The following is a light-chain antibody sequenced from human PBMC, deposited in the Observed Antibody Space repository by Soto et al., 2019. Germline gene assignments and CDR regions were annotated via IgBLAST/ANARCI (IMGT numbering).Light chain of an antibody. Sequence: QSVLTQPASVSGSPGQSITISCTGTSSDVGGYKYVSWYQQHPGKAPKLMIYDIRNRPSGVSNRFSGSKSGNTASLTLSGLQAEDEADYYCSSYTSSSTRVFGTGTKVTVL. CDR2: DIR. CDR1: SSDVGGYKY. J-gene: IGLJ1*01. V-gene: IGLV2-14*03. CDR3: SSYTSSSTRV.